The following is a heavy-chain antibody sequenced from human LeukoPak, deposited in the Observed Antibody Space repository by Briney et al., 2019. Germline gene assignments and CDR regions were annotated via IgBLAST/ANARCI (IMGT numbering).Heavy chain of an antibody. CDR3: ARDIHDSSGYYYDY. V-gene: IGHV3-23*01. J-gene: IGHJ4*02. CDR2: VSASGDKT. Sequence: PGGSLRLSCVASGFSFSVYTMSWVRQAPGKGLEWISAVSASGDKTYYADSVKGRFTVSRDNSKDTLYLHMNSLRAEDTALYYCARDIHDSSGYYYDYWGQGTLVTLSS. D-gene: IGHD3-22*01. CDR1: GFSFSVYT.